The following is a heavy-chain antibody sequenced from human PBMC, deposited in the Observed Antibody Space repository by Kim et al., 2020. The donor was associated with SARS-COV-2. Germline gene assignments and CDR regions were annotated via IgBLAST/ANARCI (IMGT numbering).Heavy chain of an antibody. J-gene: IGHJ4*02. CDR2: IIPILGIA. D-gene: IGHD2-21*02. CDR3: AREGKYGGNSEKYFDY. CDR1: GGTFSSYA. Sequence: SVKVSCKASGGTFSSYAISWVRQAPGQGLEWMGRIIPILGIANYAQKFQGRVTITADKSTSTAYMELSSLRSEDTAVYYCAREGKYGGNSEKYFDYWGQ. V-gene: IGHV1-69*04.